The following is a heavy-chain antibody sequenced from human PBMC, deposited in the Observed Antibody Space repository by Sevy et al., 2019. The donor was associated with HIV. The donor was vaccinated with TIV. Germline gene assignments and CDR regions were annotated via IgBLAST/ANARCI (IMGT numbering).Heavy chain of an antibody. CDR1: GYTFSGYD. J-gene: IGHJ6*02. CDR3: ARADLDSSTFFYYYGMDV. CDR2: MNPDSGRR. V-gene: IGHV1-8*02. Sequence: ASVKVSCKASGYTFSGYDINWVRQATGQGLEWMGWMNPDSGRRGYAPKFQGRVTMTTNTSIETAYMELRRLRSEDSAVYYCARADLDSSTFFYYYGMDVWGQWTTVTVSS. D-gene: IGHD6-13*01.